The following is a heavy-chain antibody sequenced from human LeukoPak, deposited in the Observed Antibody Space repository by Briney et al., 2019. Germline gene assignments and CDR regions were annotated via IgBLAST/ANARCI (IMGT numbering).Heavy chain of an antibody. CDR1: GGTFSSYA. CDR2: IIPIFGTA. D-gene: IGHD2-21*01. CDR3: ASGLAYCGGDCYFNFDY. Sequence: ASVKVSCKASGGTFSSYAISWVRQAPGQGLEWMGGIIPIFGTANYAQKFQGRVTITTDESTSTAYMELSSLRSEDTAVYYCASGLAYCGGDCYFNFDYWGQGTLVTVSS. J-gene: IGHJ4*02. V-gene: IGHV1-69*05.